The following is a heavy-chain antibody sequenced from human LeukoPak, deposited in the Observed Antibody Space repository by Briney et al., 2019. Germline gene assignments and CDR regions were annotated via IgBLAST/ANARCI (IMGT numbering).Heavy chain of an antibody. CDR2: ISADNGET. V-gene: IGHV1-18*01. J-gene: IGHJ4*02. Sequence: ASVKVSCKTSGYTFTNCGISWVRQAPGQGLEWMGWISADNGETNYAQKFQGRVTMTTDTSTSTAYMELRSLRSDDTAVYYCANGDQDYGDARLDYWGQGTLVTVSS. CDR3: ANGDQDYGDARLDY. CDR1: GYTFTNCG. D-gene: IGHD4-17*01.